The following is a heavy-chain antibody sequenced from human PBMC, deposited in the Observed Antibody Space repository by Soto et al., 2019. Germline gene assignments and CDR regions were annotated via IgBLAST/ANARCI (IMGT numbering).Heavy chain of an antibody. J-gene: IGHJ6*02. CDR2: ISSSSSYI. D-gene: IGHD1-26*01. Sequence: PGESLRLSCAASGFTFSSYSMNWVRQAPGKGLEWVSSISSSSSYIYYADSVKGRFTISRDNAKNTLYLQMNSLRAEDTAVYYCAKEIQGGHYYYYGMDVWGQGTTVTVSS. CDR3: AKEIQGGHYYYYGMDV. CDR1: GFTFSSYS. V-gene: IGHV3-21*04.